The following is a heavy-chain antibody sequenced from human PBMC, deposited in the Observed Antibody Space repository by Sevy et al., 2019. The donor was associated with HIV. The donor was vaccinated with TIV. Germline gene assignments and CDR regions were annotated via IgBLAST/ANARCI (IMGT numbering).Heavy chain of an antibody. CDR2: INPSGGST. D-gene: IGHD3-22*01. Sequence: ASVKVSCKASGYTFTTYYIHWVRQAPGQGLEWMGIINPSGGSTRYEQKFQGRVTLTRDTSTSTVYMELSSLRSEDTAVYYCARDGRPNYYDSSAYYYDYWGQEPWSPSPQ. V-gene: IGHV1-46*03. CDR1: GYTFTTYY. CDR3: ARDGRPNYYDSSAYYYDY. J-gene: IGHJ4*01.